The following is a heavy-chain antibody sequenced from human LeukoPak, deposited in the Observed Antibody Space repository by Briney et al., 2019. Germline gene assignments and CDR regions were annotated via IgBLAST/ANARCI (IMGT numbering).Heavy chain of an antibody. Sequence: GGSLRLSCAASGFTFSSYDMHWVRQAPGKGLEWVAVISYDGSNKFYADSVKGRITISRDNSKNTLYLQMNSLRGEDTAVYYCAKEPGGEEDAFDIWGQGTMVTVSS. J-gene: IGHJ3*02. CDR3: AKEPGGEEDAFDI. D-gene: IGHD1-14*01. V-gene: IGHV3-30*18. CDR1: GFTFSSYD. CDR2: ISYDGSNK.